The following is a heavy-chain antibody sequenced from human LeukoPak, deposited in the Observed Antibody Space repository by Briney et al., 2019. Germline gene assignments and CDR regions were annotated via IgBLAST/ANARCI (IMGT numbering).Heavy chain of an antibody. D-gene: IGHD2-15*01. V-gene: IGHV4-34*01. J-gene: IGHJ6*03. CDR1: GGSFSGYH. CDR2: ITHTGNT. Sequence: SETLSLTCALYGGSFSGYHWTWIRQPPGKGLEWIGEITHTGNTNYNPSLKSRVTISADTSKTQFSLKLTSVTAADTAVYYCARGNLVVVAAANRAHSYMDVWAKGTTVAVSS. CDR3: ARGNLVVVAAANRAHSYMDV.